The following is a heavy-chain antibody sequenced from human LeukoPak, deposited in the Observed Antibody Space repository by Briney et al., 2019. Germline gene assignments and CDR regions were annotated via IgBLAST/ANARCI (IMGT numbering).Heavy chain of an antibody. V-gene: IGHV1-18*01. CDR1: GSTFTSYG. CDR2: ISAYNGNT. D-gene: IGHD3-22*01. CDR3: AREGVTMIVVAETGPDY. J-gene: IGHJ4*02. Sequence: GASVKVSCKASGSTFTSYGISLVRQAPGQGLEWMGWISAYNGNTNYAQKLQGRVTMTTDTSTSTAYMELRSLRSDDTAVYYCAREGVTMIVVAETGPDYLGQGTLVTVSS.